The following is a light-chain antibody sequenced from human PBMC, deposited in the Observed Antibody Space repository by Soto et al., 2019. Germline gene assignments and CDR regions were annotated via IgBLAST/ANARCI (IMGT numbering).Light chain of an antibody. CDR1: QSLSSW. J-gene: IGKJ2*01. CDR3: QQYNSYPYT. V-gene: IGKV1-5*01. Sequence: DIQMTQSPSTLSASVGDRVTITCRASQSLSSWLAWYQQKPGKAPKLLTYDASSLESGVPSRFSGSGSGTEFTLTISSLQPDDFATYYCQQYNSYPYTFGQGTKLEIK. CDR2: DAS.